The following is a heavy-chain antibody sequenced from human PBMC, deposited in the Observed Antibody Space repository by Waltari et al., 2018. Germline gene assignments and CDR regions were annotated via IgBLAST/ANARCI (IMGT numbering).Heavy chain of an antibody. V-gene: IGHV3-7*01. J-gene: IGHJ4*02. CDR2: IKQDGSEK. Sequence: EVQLVESGGGLVQPGGSLRLSCAASGFTFSSYWMSWVRQAPGKGLEWVANIKQDGSEKYYVESGKGRFTSYRDNAKNSLYLKRNSLRAEDTAVYYWAREGLFGGLGYWGQGTLVTVSS. D-gene: IGHD3-10*01. CDR3: AREGLFGGLGY. CDR1: GFTFSSYW.